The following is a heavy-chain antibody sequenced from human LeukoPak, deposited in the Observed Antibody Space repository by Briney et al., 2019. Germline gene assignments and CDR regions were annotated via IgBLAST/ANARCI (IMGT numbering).Heavy chain of an antibody. CDR3: ARDSGTTGEVKFDP. V-gene: IGHV4-59*12. J-gene: IGHJ5*02. CDR1: GGSISSYY. Sequence: SETLSLTCTVSGGSISSYYWSWIRQPPGKGLEWIGYIYYSGSTNYNPSLKSRVTISIDTSKNQFSLKLTSVTAADTAVYYCARDSGTTGEVKFDPWGQGTLVTVSS. CDR2: IYYSGST. D-gene: IGHD3-10*01.